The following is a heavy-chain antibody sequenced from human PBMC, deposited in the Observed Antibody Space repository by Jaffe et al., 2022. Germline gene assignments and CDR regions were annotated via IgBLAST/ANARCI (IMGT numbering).Heavy chain of an antibody. CDR2: MYTTGNT. V-gene: IGHV4-61*02. Sequence: QVQLQESGPGLVKPSQTLSLTCTVSGASISGGSYFWSWIRQPAGKGLEWIGRMYTTGNTNYNPSLRSRVNISVDTSKNQFSLNLSSVTAADTAVYYCAREVRGVRKIVDAFDIWGQGTMVTVSS. CDR3: AREVRGVRKIVDAFDI. CDR1: GASISGGSYF. D-gene: IGHD3-10*01. J-gene: IGHJ3*02.